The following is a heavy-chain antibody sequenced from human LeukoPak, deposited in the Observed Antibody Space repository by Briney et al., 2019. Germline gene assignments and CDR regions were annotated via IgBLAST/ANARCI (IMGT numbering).Heavy chain of an antibody. CDR3: ARGSFSADAPLVLDYFHH. CDR2: INPNSGGT. J-gene: IGHJ1*01. CDR1: GYTFTGYY. Sequence: ASVKVSCKASGYTFTGYYMHWVRHAPGQGLEWMGWINPNSGGTNYAQKFQGRVTMTRDTSISTAYMELSRLRADDTAVYYCARGSFSADAPLVLDYFHHWGQGTLVTDSS. D-gene: IGHD5-18*01. V-gene: IGHV1-2*02.